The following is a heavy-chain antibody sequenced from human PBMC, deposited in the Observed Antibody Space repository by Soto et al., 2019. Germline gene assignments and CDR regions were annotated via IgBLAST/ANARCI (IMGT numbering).Heavy chain of an antibody. CDR3: AKDFPHCSSASCYDAFDI. D-gene: IGHD2-2*01. V-gene: IGHV3-43D*03. CDR2: ISWDGGST. CDR1: GFTFDDYA. Sequence: GGSLRLSCAASGFTFDDYAMHWVRQAPGKGLEWVSLISWDGGSTYYADSVKGRFTISRDNIKNYLYLQMNSLRAEDTASYYCAKDFPHCSSASCYDAFDIWGQGTMVTVSS. J-gene: IGHJ3*02.